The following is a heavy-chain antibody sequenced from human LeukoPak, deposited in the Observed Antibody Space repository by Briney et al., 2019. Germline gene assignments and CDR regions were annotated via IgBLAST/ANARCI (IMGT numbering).Heavy chain of an antibody. Sequence: GGSLRLSCAASGFSFSSYRMTWVRQAPGKGLEWVANIKQDGSEKYYVDSVKGRFTISRDKAKNSLYLQMNSLRAEDTAVYYSARDRTARDGMDVWAKGPPSPSP. D-gene: IGHD5-18*01. J-gene: IGHJ6*02. CDR2: IKQDGSEK. V-gene: IGHV3-7*01. CDR3: ARDRTARDGMDV. CDR1: GFSFSSYR.